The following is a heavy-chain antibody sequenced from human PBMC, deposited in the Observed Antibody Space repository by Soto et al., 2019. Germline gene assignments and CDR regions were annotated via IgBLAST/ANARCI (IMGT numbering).Heavy chain of an antibody. J-gene: IGHJ6*02. D-gene: IGHD3-16*01. CDR2: IKEDGSEK. CDR1: GFTFGRHW. CDR3: ARVENSFGGMDV. V-gene: IGHV3-7*05. Sequence: EVQLVESGGGLVQPGGSLRLPCVVSGFTFGRHWMSWVRQAPGKGLEWVANIKEDGSEKNTVDSLKGRFTISRDNARNSVYLQMSSLRAEDTAVYYCARVENSFGGMDVWGQGTTVIVS.